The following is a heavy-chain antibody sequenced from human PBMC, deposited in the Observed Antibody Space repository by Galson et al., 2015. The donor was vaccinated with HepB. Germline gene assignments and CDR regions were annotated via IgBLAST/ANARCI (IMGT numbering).Heavy chain of an antibody. D-gene: IGHD1-26*01. CDR2: IYSGGST. J-gene: IGHJ6*02. CDR1: GFTVSSNY. CDR3: ARDSGSYSLTAYYYGMDV. Sequence: SLRLSCAASGFTVSSNYMSWVRQAPGKGLEWVSVIYSGGSTYYADSVKGRFTISRDNSKNTLYLQMNSLRAEDTAAYYCARDSGSYSLTAYYYGMDVWGQGTTVTVSS. V-gene: IGHV3-66*01.